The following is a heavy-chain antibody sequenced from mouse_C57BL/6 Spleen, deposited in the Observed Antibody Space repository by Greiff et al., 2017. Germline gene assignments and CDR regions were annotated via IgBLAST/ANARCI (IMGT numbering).Heavy chain of an antibody. CDR2: ISYDGSN. Sequence: EVKLMESGPGLVKPSQSLSLTCSVTGYSITSGYYWNWIRQFPGNKLEWMGYISYDGSNNYNPSLKNRISITRDTSKNQFFLKLNSVTTEDTATYYCAIEEGYSRFDYWGQGTTLTVSS. CDR1: GYSITSGYY. CDR3: AIEEGYSRFDY. V-gene: IGHV3-6*01. D-gene: IGHD2-12*01. J-gene: IGHJ2*01.